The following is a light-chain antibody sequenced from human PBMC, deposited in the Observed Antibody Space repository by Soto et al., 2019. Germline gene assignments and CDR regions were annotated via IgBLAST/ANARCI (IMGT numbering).Light chain of an antibody. CDR3: QTWGTGVV. V-gene: IGLV4-69*01. J-gene: IGLJ2*01. CDR1: SGHSSYA. Sequence: QLVLTQSPSASASLGASVKLTCTLSSGHSSYAIAWHQQQPEKGPRYLMKLNSDGSHSKGDGIPDRFSGSSSGAERYLTISSLQSGDAADYYCQTWGTGVVFGGGTKLTVL. CDR2: LNSDGSH.